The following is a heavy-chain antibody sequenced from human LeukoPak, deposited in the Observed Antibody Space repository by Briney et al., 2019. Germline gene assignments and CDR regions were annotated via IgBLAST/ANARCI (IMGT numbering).Heavy chain of an antibody. CDR1: GFTFSSHG. CDR3: VRWGSGKVMDV. Sequence: GGSLRLSCAASGFTFSSHGMHWVRQAPGKGLEWVAVIWYGGSNKYYADSVKGRFTISRDNSKNMLYVEMNSLRAEDTAVYYCVRWGSGKVMDVWGKGTTVTVSP. CDR2: IWYGGSNK. J-gene: IGHJ6*04. D-gene: IGHD7-27*01. V-gene: IGHV3-33*01.